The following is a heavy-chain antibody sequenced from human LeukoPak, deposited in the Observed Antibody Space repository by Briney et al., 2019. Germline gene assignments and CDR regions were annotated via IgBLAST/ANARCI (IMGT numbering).Heavy chain of an antibody. D-gene: IGHD4-17*01. CDR1: GGSISSGGYY. CDR3: ARSRYGDYGGGWFDP. J-gene: IGHJ5*02. V-gene: IGHV4-31*03. CDR2: IYYSGST. Sequence: PSQTLSLTCTVSGGSISSGGYYWSWIRQHPGKGLEWIGYIYYSGSTYYNPSLKSRVTISVDTSKNQFSPKLSSVTAADTAVYYCARSRYGDYGGGWFDPWGQGTLVTVSS.